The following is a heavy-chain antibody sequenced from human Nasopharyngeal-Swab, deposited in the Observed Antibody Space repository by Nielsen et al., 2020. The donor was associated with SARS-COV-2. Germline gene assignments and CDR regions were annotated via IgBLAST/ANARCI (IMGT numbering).Heavy chain of an antibody. CDR1: GFTFKNYN. Sequence: GESLKISCAASGFTFKNYNFNWVRQAPGKGLEWVASISSSSSYIYYADSVKGRFTISRGKAKNSFYLQMNSLRAEYTAVYYCARDGLDYDFWSAYFIDAWGQGTTVTVSS. CDR3: ARDGLDYDFWSAYFIDA. D-gene: IGHD3-3*01. V-gene: IGHV3-21*01. CDR2: ISSSSSYI. J-gene: IGHJ6*02.